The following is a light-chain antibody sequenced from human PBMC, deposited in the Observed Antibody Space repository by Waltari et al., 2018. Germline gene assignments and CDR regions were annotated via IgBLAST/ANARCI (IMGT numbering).Light chain of an antibody. CDR2: DVS. CDR1: SSDGGGYNY. CDR3: SSYTSSSTA. V-gene: IGLV2-14*01. Sequence: QSALTQPASVSGSPGQSITISCTGTSSDGGGYNYVSWYQQHPGKAPKLMIYDVSKRPSGVSNRFSGSKSGNTASLTISGLQAEDEADYYCSSYTSSSTAFGTGTKVTVL. J-gene: IGLJ1*01.